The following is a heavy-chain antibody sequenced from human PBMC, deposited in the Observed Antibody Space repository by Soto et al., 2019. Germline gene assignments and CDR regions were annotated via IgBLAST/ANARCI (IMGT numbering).Heavy chain of an antibody. CDR3: ARMTTVRYYGMDV. V-gene: IGHV1-69*13. D-gene: IGHD4-17*01. CDR1: GGTFSSYA. Sequence: SVKVSCKASGGTFSSYAISWVRQAPGQGLEWMGGIIPIFGTADYAQKFQGRVTITADESTSTAYMELSSLRSEDTAVYYCARMTTVRYYGMDVWGQGTTVTVSS. J-gene: IGHJ6*02. CDR2: IIPIFGTA.